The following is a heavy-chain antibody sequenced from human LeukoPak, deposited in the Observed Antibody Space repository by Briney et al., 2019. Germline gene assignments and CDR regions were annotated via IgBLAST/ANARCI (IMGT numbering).Heavy chain of an antibody. CDR2: ISSSSSYI. J-gene: IGHJ5*02. Sequence: GESLRLSCAASGFTFSSYSMNWVRQAPGKGLEWVSSISSSSSYIYYADSVKGRFTISRDNAKNSLYLQMNSLRAEDTAVYYCARDPRRYCSSTSCYSREPWFDPWGQGTLVTVSS. V-gene: IGHV3-21*01. D-gene: IGHD2-2*02. CDR1: GFTFSSYS. CDR3: ARDPRRYCSSTSCYSREPWFDP.